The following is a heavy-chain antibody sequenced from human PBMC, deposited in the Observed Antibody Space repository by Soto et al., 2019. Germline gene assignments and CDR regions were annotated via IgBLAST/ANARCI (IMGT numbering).Heavy chain of an antibody. D-gene: IGHD4-17*01. V-gene: IGHV4-4*02. J-gene: IGHJ4*02. CDR3: ARDPTVTMSYFDY. Sequence: PSETLSLTCTVSGGSIISSNWWSFVRHPPGKGLEWIGEIYHSGRTNYNPSLKSRVTISVDKSKNQFSLKLSSVTAADTAVYYCARDPTVTMSYFDYWGQGTLVTVSS. CDR2: IYHSGRT. CDR1: GGSIISSNW.